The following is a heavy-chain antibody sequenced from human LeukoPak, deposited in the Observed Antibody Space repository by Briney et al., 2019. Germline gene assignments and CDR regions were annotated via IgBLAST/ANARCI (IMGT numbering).Heavy chain of an antibody. D-gene: IGHD3-22*01. Sequence: GGSLRLSCAASGFTFDDYAMHWVRQAPGKGLEWVSGISWNSGSIGYADSVKGRFTISRDNAKNSLYLQMNSLRAEDTALYYCAKDSEDSSGYMDYWGQGTLVTVSS. CDR3: AKDSEDSSGYMDY. CDR1: GFTFDDYA. V-gene: IGHV3-9*01. CDR2: ISWNSGSI. J-gene: IGHJ4*02.